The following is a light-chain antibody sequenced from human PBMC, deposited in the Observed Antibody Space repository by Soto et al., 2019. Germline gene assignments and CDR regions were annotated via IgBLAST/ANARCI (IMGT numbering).Light chain of an antibody. CDR1: QSISNW. CDR2: DASN. V-gene: IGKV1-5*01. J-gene: IGKJ4*02. Sequence: DIQMTQSPSTLSASVGDRVTITCRASQSISNWLAWYQQKPGKAPKLLIYDASNSLVGGLESRFSGSGSGTEFTLTISNLQPDDFATYYCQQYNSYITCGGGTKVEVK. CDR3: QQYNSYIT.